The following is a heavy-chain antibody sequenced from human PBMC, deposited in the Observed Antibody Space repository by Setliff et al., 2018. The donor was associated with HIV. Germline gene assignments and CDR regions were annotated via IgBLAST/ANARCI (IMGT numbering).Heavy chain of an antibody. Sequence: GGSLRLSCAASGFTFSGYGMHWVRQAPGKGLEWVAVIWYDGSNKYYADSVQGRFTISRDDSKNTLYLQMNSLRAEDTAVYYCAMIPYYYYYAMDVWGQGTTVTVSS. CDR1: GFTFSGYG. CDR3: AMIPYYYYYAMDV. D-gene: IGHD2-2*02. V-gene: IGHV3-33*01. J-gene: IGHJ6*02. CDR2: IWYDGSNK.